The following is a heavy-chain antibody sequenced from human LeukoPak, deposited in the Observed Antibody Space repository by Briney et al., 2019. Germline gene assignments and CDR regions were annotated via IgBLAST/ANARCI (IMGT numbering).Heavy chain of an antibody. J-gene: IGHJ4*02. D-gene: IGHD4-17*01. Sequence: GGSLRLSCAASGSTFSSYAMSWVRQAPGKGLEWVSSISSSSSYIYYADSVKGRFTISRDNAKNSLYLQMNSLRAEDTAVYYCARVSGDDYGDHPDYWGQGTLVTVSS. CDR2: ISSSSSYI. CDR1: GSTFSSYA. CDR3: ARVSGDDYGDHPDY. V-gene: IGHV3-21*01.